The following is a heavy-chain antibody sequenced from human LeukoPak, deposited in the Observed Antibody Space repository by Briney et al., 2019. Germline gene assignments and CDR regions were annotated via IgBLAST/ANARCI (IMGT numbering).Heavy chain of an antibody. CDR1: GYTFTSYY. Sequence: GASVKVSCKASGYTFTSYYMHWVRQAPGQGLEWMGIINPSGGSTSYAQKFQSRVTMTRDTSTSTVYMELSSLRSEDTAVYYCASPIGLPHQPYDAFDIWGQGTMVTVSS. D-gene: IGHD2-15*01. CDR3: ASPIGLPHQPYDAFDI. CDR2: INPSGGST. J-gene: IGHJ3*02. V-gene: IGHV1-46*01.